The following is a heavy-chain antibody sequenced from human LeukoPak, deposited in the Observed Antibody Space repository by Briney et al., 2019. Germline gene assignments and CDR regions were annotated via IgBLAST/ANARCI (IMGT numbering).Heavy chain of an antibody. Sequence: GASVKVSCKASGYTFTSYYMHWVRQAPGQGLEWMGIINPSGGSISYAQKFQGRVTMTRDTSTSTVYMELNSLRSEDTAVYYCARATQIRDYSSNYWGQGTLVTVSS. V-gene: IGHV1-46*01. J-gene: IGHJ4*02. D-gene: IGHD4-11*01. CDR3: ARATQIRDYSSNY. CDR1: GYTFTSYY. CDR2: INPSGGSI.